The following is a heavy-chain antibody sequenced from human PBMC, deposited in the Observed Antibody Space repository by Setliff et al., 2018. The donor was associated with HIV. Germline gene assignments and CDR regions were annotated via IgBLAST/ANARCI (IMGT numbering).Heavy chain of an antibody. J-gene: IGHJ4*02. CDR2: IRDSGVSV. CDR3: ITDRLPGGGTYYTGFLGY. CDR1: GFSFNNYG. V-gene: IGHV3-23*01. D-gene: IGHD1-26*01. Sequence: GGSLRLSCAASGFSFNNYGMTWVRQAPGKGLEWVSGIRDSGVSVYYADSVMGRFTISRDNSKNTLYLQMNSLRVEDTAVYYCITDRLPGGGTYYTGFLGYWGLGTLVTVSS.